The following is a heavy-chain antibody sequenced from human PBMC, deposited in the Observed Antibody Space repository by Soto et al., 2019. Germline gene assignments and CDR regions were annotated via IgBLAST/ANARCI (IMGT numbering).Heavy chain of an antibody. CDR1: GFTFSSFT. V-gene: IGHV3-30-3*01. Sequence: GGSLRLSCAASGFTFSSFTLHWVRQAPGKGLEWVAVISYDGSNKFYADSVKGRFSISRDNSENTLYLQMNSLRPEDTAVYYCVRALSAYNWNYVGAYWGQGTPVIVSS. CDR3: VRALSAYNWNYVGAY. J-gene: IGHJ4*02. CDR2: ISYDGSNK. D-gene: IGHD1-7*01.